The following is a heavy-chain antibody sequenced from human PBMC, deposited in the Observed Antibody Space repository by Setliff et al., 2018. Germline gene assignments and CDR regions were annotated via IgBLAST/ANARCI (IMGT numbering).Heavy chain of an antibody. CDR2: INPSGGYT. CDR1: GYIFTDYF. CDR3: ARAHCIGGYCYYGYFQY. V-gene: IGHV1-46*01. D-gene: IGHD2-21*02. J-gene: IGHJ1*01. Sequence: ASVKVSCKASGYIFTDYFIHWVRQAPGQGLECMGWINPSGGYTNYAQKFQDRITLTRDTPTNTLYMELGSLRSEDTAVYFCARAHCIGGYCYYGYFQYWGQGTLVTVSS.